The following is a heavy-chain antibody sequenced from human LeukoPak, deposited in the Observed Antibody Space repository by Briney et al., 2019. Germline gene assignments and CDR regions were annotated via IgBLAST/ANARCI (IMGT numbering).Heavy chain of an antibody. V-gene: IGHV3-66*01. Sequence: GGSLRLSCAASGFTVSSNFMSWVRQAPGKGLEWVSVIYSGGNTYYSDYVKGRFTISRDNSKNTLYLQMNSLRAEDTAVYHCARDRLPPLGAFDIWGQGTMVTVSS. J-gene: IGHJ3*02. CDR2: IYSGGNT. CDR3: ARDRLPPLGAFDI. CDR1: GFTVSSNF. D-gene: IGHD3-16*01.